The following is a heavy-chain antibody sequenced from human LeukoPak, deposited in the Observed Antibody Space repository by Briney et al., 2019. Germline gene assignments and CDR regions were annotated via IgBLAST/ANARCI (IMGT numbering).Heavy chain of an antibody. V-gene: IGHV3-21*01. CDR2: ISSSSSYI. Sequence: AGGSLRLSCAASGFTFSSYSMNWVRQAPGKGLEWVSSISSSSSYIYYADSVKGRFTISRDNAKNSLYLQMDSLRAEDTAVYYCARDLGELGFDYWGQGALVTVSS. J-gene: IGHJ4*02. CDR1: GFTFSSYS. CDR3: ARDLGELGFDY. D-gene: IGHD2-21*01.